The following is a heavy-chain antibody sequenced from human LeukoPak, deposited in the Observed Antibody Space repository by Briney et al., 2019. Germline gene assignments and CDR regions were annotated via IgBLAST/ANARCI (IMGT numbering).Heavy chain of an antibody. V-gene: IGHV3-11*04. J-gene: IGHJ6*03. CDR1: GFTFSDYY. CDR3: ARDVPYYYYYMDV. CDR2: ISSSGSTI. Sequence: GGSLRLSCAASGFTFSDYYMSWIRQAPGKGLEWVSYISSSGSTIYYADSVKGRFTISRDNAKYSLYLQMNSLRAEDTAVYYCARDVPYYYYYMDVWGKGTTVTVSS.